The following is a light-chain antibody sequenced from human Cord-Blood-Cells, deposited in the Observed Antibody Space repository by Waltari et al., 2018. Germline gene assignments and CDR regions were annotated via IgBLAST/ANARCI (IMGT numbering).Light chain of an antibody. CDR2: GAS. Sequence: EIVMTQSPVTLSVSPGERATLSCRASQSVSSNLAWYQQNPVQAPRLLIYGASTMATGIPARFSGSGSGTEFTLTISSLQSEDFAVYYCQQYNNWPPWTFGQGTKVEIK. J-gene: IGKJ1*01. CDR1: QSVSSN. CDR3: QQYNNWPPWT. V-gene: IGKV3-15*01.